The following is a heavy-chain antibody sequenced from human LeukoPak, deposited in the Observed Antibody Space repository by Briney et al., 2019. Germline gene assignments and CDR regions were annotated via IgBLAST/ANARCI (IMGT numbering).Heavy chain of an antibody. Sequence: SETLSLTCTVSGGSISSGSYYWSWIRQPPGKGLEWIGYIYYSGSTNYNPSLKSRVTISVDTSKNQFSLKLSSVTAADTAVYYCAVDPPGYCSGGSCLAYWGQGTLVTVSS. V-gene: IGHV4-61*01. CDR3: AVDPPGYCSGGSCLAY. CDR1: GGSISSGSYY. CDR2: IYYSGST. J-gene: IGHJ4*02. D-gene: IGHD2-15*01.